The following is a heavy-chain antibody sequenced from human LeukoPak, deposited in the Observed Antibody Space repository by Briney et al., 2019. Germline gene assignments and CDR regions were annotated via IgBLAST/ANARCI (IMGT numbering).Heavy chain of an antibody. Sequence: PGGSLRLSCAASGFTFNSYAMSWVRQAPGKGLEWVSGISDSGAGKYYADSVKGHFTISRDNSKNTLYLQMNSLRAEDTAVYYCARANRESGDYYYYYYYMDVWGKGTTVTISS. CDR3: ARANRESGDYYYYYYYMDV. CDR2: ISDSGAGK. J-gene: IGHJ6*03. V-gene: IGHV3-23*01. CDR1: GFTFNSYA. D-gene: IGHD2-21*01.